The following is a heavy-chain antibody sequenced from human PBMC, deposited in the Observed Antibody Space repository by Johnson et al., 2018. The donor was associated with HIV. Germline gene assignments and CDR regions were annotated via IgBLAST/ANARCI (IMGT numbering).Heavy chain of an antibody. Sequence: VQLVESGGGVVQPGRSLRLSCAASGFTFSSYAMHWVRQAPGKGLEWVSLIGWDGGSTYYADSVKGRFTISRVNSKNSLYLQMHSLRTEDTALYHCAKGGGRSGSYYAFDVWGQGTMVTVAS. CDR2: IGWDGGST. CDR3: AKGGGRSGSYYAFDV. CDR1: GFTFSSYA. J-gene: IGHJ3*01. D-gene: IGHD1-26*01. V-gene: IGHV3-43D*03.